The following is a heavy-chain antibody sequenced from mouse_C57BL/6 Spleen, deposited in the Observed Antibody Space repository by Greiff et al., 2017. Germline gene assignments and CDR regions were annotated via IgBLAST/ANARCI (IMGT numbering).Heavy chain of an antibody. CDR1: GYAFSSSW. Sequence: VQLQQSGPELVKPGASVKISCKASGYAFSSSWMNWVKQRPGKGLEWIGRIYPGDGDTNYNGKFKGKATLTADKSSSTAYMQLSSLTSEDTAVYYCARIRREYYFDYWGQGTTLTVSS. D-gene: IGHD3-2*02. J-gene: IGHJ2*01. CDR2: IYPGDGDT. V-gene: IGHV1-82*01. CDR3: ARIRREYYFDY.